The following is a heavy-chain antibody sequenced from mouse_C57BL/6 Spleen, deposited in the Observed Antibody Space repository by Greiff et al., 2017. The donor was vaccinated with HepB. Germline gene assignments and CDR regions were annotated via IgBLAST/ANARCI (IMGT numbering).Heavy chain of an antibody. CDR1: GYTFTEYT. CDR2: VYTGSGSI. D-gene: IGHD2-12*01. J-gene: IGHJ3*01. V-gene: IGHV1-62-2*01. CDR3: ARHEGYDVWFAY. Sequence: QVQLLQSGAELVKPGASVKLSCTASGYTFTEYTIHWVKQRSGQGLEWIGWVYTGSGSIKYNENLKDKGTLTADKSSSTVYMELSRLTSEDAAVYFCARHEGYDVWFAYWGQGTLVTVSA.